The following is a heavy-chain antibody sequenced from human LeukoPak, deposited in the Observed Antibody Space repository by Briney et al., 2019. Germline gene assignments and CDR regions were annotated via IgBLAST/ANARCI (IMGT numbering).Heavy chain of an antibody. CDR2: IIPIFGTA. J-gene: IGHJ3*02. D-gene: IGHD2-15*01. Sequence: GASVTVSFKASGGTFSSCAISWVRQAPGQGLEWMGRIIPIFGTANYAQKFQGRVTITADKSTSTTYMELSRLRSEDTAVYYCARGWWFDAFDIWGQGTMVTVSS. V-gene: IGHV1-69*06. CDR3: ARGWWFDAFDI. CDR1: GGTFSSCA.